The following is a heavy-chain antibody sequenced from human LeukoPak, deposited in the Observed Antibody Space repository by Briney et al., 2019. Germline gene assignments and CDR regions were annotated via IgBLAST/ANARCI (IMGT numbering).Heavy chain of an antibody. Sequence: GGSLRLSCAASGFTFSSYWMSWVRQAPGEGLEWVAKINQDGTEKAYVDSVRGRFTISRDNAKNSLFLQMNSLRAEDTAVYYCAKHRFESGGYHSTDWGQGTLVTVSS. J-gene: IGHJ4*02. V-gene: IGHV3-7*03. CDR2: INQDGTEK. D-gene: IGHD3-22*01. CDR1: GFTFSSYW. CDR3: AKHRFESGGYHSTD.